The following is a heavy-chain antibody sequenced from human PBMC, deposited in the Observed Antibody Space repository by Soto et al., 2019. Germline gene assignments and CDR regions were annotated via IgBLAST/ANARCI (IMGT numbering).Heavy chain of an antibody. CDR1: GFTFSDYY. Sequence: VQLVESGGGLVKSGGSLRLSCAASGFTFSDYYMSWIRQAPGKGLEWVSHISSGGSDKYHADSVKGRFTISRDNAKKSLYLQMNSLRAEDTAVYYCARDLGGYCSSTSCLDAFDIWGQGTMVTVSS. J-gene: IGHJ3*02. CDR2: ISSGGSDK. D-gene: IGHD2-2*01. CDR3: ARDLGGYCSSTSCLDAFDI. V-gene: IGHV3-11*01.